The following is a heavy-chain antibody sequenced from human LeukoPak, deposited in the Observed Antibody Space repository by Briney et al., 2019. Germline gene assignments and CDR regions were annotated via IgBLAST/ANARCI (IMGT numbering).Heavy chain of an antibody. V-gene: IGHV5-51*01. J-gene: IGHJ3*02. Sequence: GESLKLSRKGSGYSFTSYWIGWVRQMPGKGLEWMGIIYPGDSDTRYSPSFQGQVTISADKSISTAYLQWSSLKASDTAMYYCARRIAVAGFDAFDIWGQGTMVTVSS. CDR2: IYPGDSDT. CDR3: ARRIAVAGFDAFDI. CDR1: GYSFTSYW. D-gene: IGHD6-19*01.